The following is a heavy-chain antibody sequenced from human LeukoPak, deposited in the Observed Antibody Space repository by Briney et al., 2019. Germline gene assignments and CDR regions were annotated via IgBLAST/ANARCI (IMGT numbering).Heavy chain of an antibody. Sequence: GGSLRLSCAASGFTFDDYAMHWVRHAPGKGLEWVSAISGSGGSTYYADSVKGRFTISRDNSKNTLYLQMNSLRAEDTAVYYCAKAYYYDSSGSPGDYWGQGTLVTVSS. D-gene: IGHD3-22*01. CDR2: ISGSGGST. J-gene: IGHJ4*02. CDR3: AKAYYYDSSGSPGDY. CDR1: GFTFDDYA. V-gene: IGHV3-23*01.